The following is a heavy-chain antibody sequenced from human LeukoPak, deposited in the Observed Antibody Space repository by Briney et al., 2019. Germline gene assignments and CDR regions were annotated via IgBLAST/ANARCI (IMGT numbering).Heavy chain of an antibody. J-gene: IGHJ4*02. CDR2: ISYDGSNK. CDR1: GFIFSSYA. V-gene: IGHV3-30-3*01. D-gene: IGHD6-13*01. Sequence: GGSLRLSCAASGFIFSSYAMHWARQAPGKGLEWVAVISYDGSNKYYADSVKGRFTISRDNSKNTLYLQMNSLRAEDTAVYYCARDSSSLYYFDYWGQGALVTVSS. CDR3: ARDSSSLYYFDY.